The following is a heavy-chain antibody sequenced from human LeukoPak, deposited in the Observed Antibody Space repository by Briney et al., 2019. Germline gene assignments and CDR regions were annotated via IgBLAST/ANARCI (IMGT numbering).Heavy chain of an antibody. D-gene: IGHD3-22*01. CDR1: GFSVRTTY. V-gene: IGHV3-53*01. Sequence: GGSLRLSCAASGFSVRTTYMSWVRQAPGKGLEWVSVLYTGGGTDHADSVKGRFTISRDNAKNSLYLHMNSLRAEDTALYYCAREPYYDSSGYSPDYWGQGTLVTVSS. CDR3: AREPYYDSSGYSPDY. J-gene: IGHJ4*02. CDR2: LYTGGGT.